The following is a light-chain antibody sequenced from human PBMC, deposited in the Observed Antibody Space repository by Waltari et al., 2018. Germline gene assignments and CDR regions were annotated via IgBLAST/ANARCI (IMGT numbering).Light chain of an antibody. J-gene: IGLJ2*01. CDR1: DIARKR. V-gene: IGLV3-21*04. CDR2: YNS. CDR3: QAWHTGTSHVV. Sequence: SYVLPQPPQVSVAQGMPARFTCEGTDIARKRFHWYHQKQGQAPVLVMYYNSDRPSGIPERFSGSNSGNTATLTITRVEAGDEADYYCQAWHTGTSHVVFGGGTKLTVL.